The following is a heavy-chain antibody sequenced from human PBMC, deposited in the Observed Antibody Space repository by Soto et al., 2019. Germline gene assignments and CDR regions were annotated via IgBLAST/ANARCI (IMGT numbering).Heavy chain of an antibody. CDR2: FKSKTDGGTT. CDR1: GFTFSNAW. J-gene: IGHJ6*02. CDR3: STDPRRDLGRALYYYYGMDV. Sequence: EVQLVESGGGLIKPGGSLRLSCAASGFTFSNAWMNWVRQAPGKGLEWVGRFKSKTDGGTTDYAAPVKGRFTISRDDSKHTLYLQMNSLKTEDTAVYYCSTDPRRDLGRALYYYYGMDVWGQGTTVTVSS. V-gene: IGHV3-15*07.